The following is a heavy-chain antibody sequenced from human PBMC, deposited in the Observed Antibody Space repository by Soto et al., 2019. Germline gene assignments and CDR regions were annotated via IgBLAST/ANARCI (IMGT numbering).Heavy chain of an antibody. D-gene: IGHD1-7*01. CDR3: ARVNNWNYPSETEDAFDI. CDR1: GFTFSSYG. CDR2: IWYDGSNK. V-gene: IGHV3-33*01. J-gene: IGHJ3*02. Sequence: QVQLVESGGGVVQPGRSLRLSCAASGFTFSSYGMHWVRQAPGKGLEWVAVIWYDGSNKYYADSVKGRFTISRDNSKNTLYLQMNSLRAEDTAVYYCARVNNWNYPSETEDAFDIWGQGTMVTVSS.